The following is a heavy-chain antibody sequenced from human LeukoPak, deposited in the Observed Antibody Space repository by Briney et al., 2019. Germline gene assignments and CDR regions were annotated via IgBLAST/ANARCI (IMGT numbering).Heavy chain of an antibody. V-gene: IGHV4-59*01. CDR1: GSSMNLYS. CDR3: ARVLDSSGYYLGY. CDR2: MYYSGTT. J-gene: IGHJ4*02. Sequence: SETLSLTCSVSGSSMNLYSWNWIRQSPGKGLEWIAYMYYSGTTNYNPSLENRAAISLDLSRHQFSLRLNSVTAADTAVYYCARVLDSSGYYLGYWGQGTLVTVSS. D-gene: IGHD3-22*01.